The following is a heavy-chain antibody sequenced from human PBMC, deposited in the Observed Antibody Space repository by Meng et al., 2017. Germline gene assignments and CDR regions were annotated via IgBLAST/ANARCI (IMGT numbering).Heavy chain of an antibody. CDR3: ARAIAVAGITIDY. Sequence: LQESRPGLGRPSETLSLTCTVSGGAVSSGSYYWSWIRQPPGKGLEWIGYIYYSGSTNYNPSLKSRVTISVDTSKNQFSLKLSSVTAADTAVYYCARAIAVAGITIDYWGQGTLVTVSS. CDR2: IYYSGST. CDR1: GGAVSSGSYY. D-gene: IGHD6-19*01. V-gene: IGHV4-61*01. J-gene: IGHJ4*02.